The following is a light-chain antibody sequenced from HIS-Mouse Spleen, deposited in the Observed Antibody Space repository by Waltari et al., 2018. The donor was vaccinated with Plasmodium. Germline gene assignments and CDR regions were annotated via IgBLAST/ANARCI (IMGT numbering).Light chain of an antibody. CDR3: SSYTSSSTLV. CDR1: SSDVGGYQY. Sequence: QSALTQPASVSGSPGQSITISCPGTSSDVGGYQYVPRYQQHPGKAPKLMIYDVSNRPSGVSNRFSGSKSGNTASLTISGLQAEDEADYYCSSYTSSSTLVFGGGTKLTVL. J-gene: IGLJ2*01. CDR2: DVS. V-gene: IGLV2-14*03.